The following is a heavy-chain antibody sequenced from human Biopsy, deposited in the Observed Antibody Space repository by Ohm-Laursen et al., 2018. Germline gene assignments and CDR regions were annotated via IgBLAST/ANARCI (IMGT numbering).Heavy chain of an antibody. CDR3: VRGVDYYDPYHYYALDV. D-gene: IGHD3-22*01. V-gene: IGHV4-34*01. CDR1: GESFNGYY. J-gene: IGHJ6*02. CDR2: INHSGRT. Sequence: GTLSLTCAVYGESFNGYYWSWIRQTPGKGLEWIGEINHSGRTNYNPSLKSRVTISVDTSKNHFSLKVRFVTAADTAVYYCVRGVDYYDPYHYYALDVWGQGTTVTVSS.